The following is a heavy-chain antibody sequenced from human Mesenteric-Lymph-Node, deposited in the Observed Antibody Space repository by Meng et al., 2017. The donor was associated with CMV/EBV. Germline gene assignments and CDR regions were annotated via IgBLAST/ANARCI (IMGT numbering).Heavy chain of an antibody. D-gene: IGHD2-2*02. CDR3: ARGKVPAAIRGYFDY. J-gene: IGHJ4*02. Sequence: ASVKVSCKASGYTFTSYGISWVRQAPGQGLEWMGWISAYNGNTNYAQKLQGRVTMTTDTSTSTAYMELRSLRSDDTAVYYCARGKVPAAIRGYFDYWGQGTLVTVSS. V-gene: IGHV1-18*01. CDR1: GYTFTSYG. CDR2: ISAYNGNT.